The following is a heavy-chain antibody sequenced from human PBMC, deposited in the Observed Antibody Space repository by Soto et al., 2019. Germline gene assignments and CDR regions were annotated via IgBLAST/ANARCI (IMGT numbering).Heavy chain of an antibody. V-gene: IGHV1-69*01. CDR2: IIPIFGTE. Sequence: QVQLVQSGAEVKKPGSSVKVSCKASGGTFSSYAISWVRQAPGQGLEWMGGIIPIFGTENYAQKFQGRVTITADESTSTAYMELSSLRSEDTAVYYCARRINDYGDYYFDYWGKGTLVTVSS. D-gene: IGHD4-17*01. CDR1: GGTFSSYA. J-gene: IGHJ4*02. CDR3: ARRINDYGDYYFDY.